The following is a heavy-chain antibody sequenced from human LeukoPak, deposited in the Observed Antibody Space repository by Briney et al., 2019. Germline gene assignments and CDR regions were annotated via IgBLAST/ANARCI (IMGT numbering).Heavy chain of an antibody. CDR2: IYHSGST. CDR3: ARGRYGDYVGEDGFDM. Sequence: SETLSLNCTVSGYSISSGYYWGWIRQPPGKGLEWIGSIYHSGSTNYNPSLKSRVTISVDTSKNEFSLKLSPVTAADTAVYYCARGRYGDYVGEDGFDMWGQGTMVTVSS. V-gene: IGHV4-38-2*02. D-gene: IGHD4-17*01. CDR1: GYSISSGYY. J-gene: IGHJ3*02.